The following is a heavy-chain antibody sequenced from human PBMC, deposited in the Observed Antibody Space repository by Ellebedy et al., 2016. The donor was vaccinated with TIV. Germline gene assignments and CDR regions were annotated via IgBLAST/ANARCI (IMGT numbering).Heavy chain of an antibody. D-gene: IGHD1-1*01. CDR3: ARGTQRGHDFVFDY. CDR2: IYYSGST. V-gene: IGHV4-59*08. J-gene: IGHJ4*02. Sequence: MPSETLSLTCTVSGGSISSYYWSWIRQPPGKGLEWIGYIYYSGSTNYNPSLKSRVTISVDTSKNQFALKLRSVTAADTAVYYCARGTQRGHDFVFDYWGQGTLVTVSS. CDR1: GGSISSYY.